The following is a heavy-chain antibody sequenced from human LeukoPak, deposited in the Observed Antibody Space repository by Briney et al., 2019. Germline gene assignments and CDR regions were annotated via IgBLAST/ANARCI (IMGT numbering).Heavy chain of an antibody. D-gene: IGHD2-2*01. CDR2: INPNSGGT. CDR3: ARARGKIGGYCSSTSCYSLVIGY. V-gene: IGHV1-2*02. J-gene: IGHJ4*02. Sequence: ASVKVSCKASGYTFTGYYMHWVRQAPGQGLEWMGWINPNSGGTNYAQKFQGRVTMTRDTSISTAYMELSRLRSDDTAVYYCARARGKIGGYCSSTSCYSLVIGYWGQGTLVTVSS. CDR1: GYTFTGYY.